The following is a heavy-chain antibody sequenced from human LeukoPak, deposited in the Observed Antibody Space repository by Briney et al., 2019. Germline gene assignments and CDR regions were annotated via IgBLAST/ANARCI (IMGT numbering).Heavy chain of an antibody. CDR3: ARAVLPYGDNTGGFDY. D-gene: IGHD4-17*01. CDR1: GGSISSYY. CDR2: IYYSGST. J-gene: IGHJ4*02. V-gene: IGHV4-59*01. Sequence: SETLSLTCTVSGGSISSYYWSWIRQPPGKGLEWIGYIYYSGSTNYNPSLKSRVTISVDTSRNQFSLKLSSVTAADTAVYYCARAVLPYGDNTGGFDYWGQGTLVTVSS.